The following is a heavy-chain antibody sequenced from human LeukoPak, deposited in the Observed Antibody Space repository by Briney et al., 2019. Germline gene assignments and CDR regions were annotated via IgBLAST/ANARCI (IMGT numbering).Heavy chain of an antibody. D-gene: IGHD3-16*02. J-gene: IGHJ4*02. CDR1: GFTFSSYG. CDR3: ARGGLMITFGGVIPPDY. Sequence: GGSLRLSCAASGFTFSSYGMHWVRQAPGKGLEWVAFIRYDGSNKYYADSVKGRFTISRDNAKNSLYLQMNSLRAEDTAVYYCARGGLMITFGGVIPPDYWGQGTLVTVSS. CDR2: IRYDGSNK. V-gene: IGHV3-30*02.